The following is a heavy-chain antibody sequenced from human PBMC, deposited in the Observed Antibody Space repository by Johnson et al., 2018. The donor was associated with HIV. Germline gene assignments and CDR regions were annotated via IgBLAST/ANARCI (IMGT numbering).Heavy chain of an antibody. V-gene: IGHV3-23*04. Sequence: VQLVESGGGLVQPGGSLRLSCAASGFTFSSYAMSWVRQAPGKGLEWVSAIYSGGSTYYADSVKGRFTISRDNAKNSLYLQMNSLRAEDTAVYYCAREYCSSTSCRDAFDIWGQGTMVTVSS. J-gene: IGHJ3*02. D-gene: IGHD2-2*01. CDR1: GFTFSSYA. CDR3: AREYCSSTSCRDAFDI. CDR2: IYSGGST.